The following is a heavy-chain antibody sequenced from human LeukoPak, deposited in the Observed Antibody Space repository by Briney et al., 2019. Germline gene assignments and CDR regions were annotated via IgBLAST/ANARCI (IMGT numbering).Heavy chain of an antibody. CDR1: GFTFSGYA. CDR2: ISRSGDDT. D-gene: IGHD3-10*01. V-gene: IGHV3-23*01. J-gene: IGHJ5*02. CDR3: AKAGANWFDP. Sequence: TGGSLRLSCAASGFTFSGYAMSWVRQAPGEGLQWVATISRSGDDTYYADSVKGRFTVSRDNSKNTLYVQMNSLRAEDTAIYYCAKAGANWFDPWGQGTLVTVSS.